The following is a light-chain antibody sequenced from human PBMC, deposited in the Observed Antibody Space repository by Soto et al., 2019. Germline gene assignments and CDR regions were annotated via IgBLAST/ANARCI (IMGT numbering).Light chain of an antibody. Sequence: QLVLTQSPSAYASLGASVKLTCTLSRGHSSYAIAWHQQQPAKGPRYLMKLKSDGSHRRGDGIPDRFSGSTSGAERDLNISSLQSEDEADYYCQTWGTGIHVFGTGTKVTVL. CDR3: QTWGTGIHV. V-gene: IGLV4-69*01. CDR1: RGHSSYA. CDR2: LKSDGSH. J-gene: IGLJ1*01.